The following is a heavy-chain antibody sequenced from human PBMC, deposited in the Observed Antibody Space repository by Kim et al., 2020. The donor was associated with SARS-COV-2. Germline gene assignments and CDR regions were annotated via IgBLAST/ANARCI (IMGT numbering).Heavy chain of an antibody. CDR1: GFTFDDFA. Sequence: GGSLRLSCTGSGFTFDDFAMHWVRQAPGKGLEWVAGMSYNSGTIGYADSVKGRFTISRDNAKNSLYLQMNRLRTEDTALYYCAKAHTYYYDDSGAYGYFDHWGQGSLVSVSS. CDR2: MSYNSGTI. D-gene: IGHD3-22*01. J-gene: IGHJ4*02. V-gene: IGHV3-9*01. CDR3: AKAHTYYYDDSGAYGYFDH.